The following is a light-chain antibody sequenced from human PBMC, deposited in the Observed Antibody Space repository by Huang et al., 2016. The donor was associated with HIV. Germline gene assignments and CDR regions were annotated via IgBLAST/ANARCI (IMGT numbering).Light chain of an antibody. CDR1: QIITRY. CDR3: QQSHSSPLT. CDR2: AAS. V-gene: IGKV1-39*01. J-gene: IGKJ4*01. Sequence: DIQMTQSPSSLSASVGDTVTITCRASQIITRYLTWYQQKPGKAPKPLIYAASSLQTGVPARFSGSASGTEFTLTISSLQAEAFATYYCQQSHSSPLTFGGGTKVEIK.